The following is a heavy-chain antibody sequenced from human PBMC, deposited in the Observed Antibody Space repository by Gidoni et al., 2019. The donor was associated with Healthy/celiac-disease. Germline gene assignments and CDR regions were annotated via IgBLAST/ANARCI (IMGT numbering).Heavy chain of an antibody. CDR1: GDRVPRHSAP. Sequence: QVQLQQSGPGLVKPSQTLPLTCALPGDRVPRHSAPWNWIRQSPSRGLEWLGRTYYRSKWYNDYAVSVKSRITINPDTSKNQFSLQLNSVTPEDTAVYYCAREAMTTVRRVGNGVDYWGQGTLVTVSS. CDR3: AREAMTTVRRVGNGVDY. CDR2: TYYRSKWYN. D-gene: IGHD4-17*01. V-gene: IGHV6-1*01. J-gene: IGHJ4*02.